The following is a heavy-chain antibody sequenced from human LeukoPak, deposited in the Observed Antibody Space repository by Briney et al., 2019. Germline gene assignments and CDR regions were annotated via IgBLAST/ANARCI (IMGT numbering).Heavy chain of an antibody. V-gene: IGHV1-69*05. CDR1: GDTFSSYA. Sequence: SVKVSCKASGDTFSSYAISWVRQAPGQGLEWMGGIIPICGTANYAQKFQGRVTITTDESTSTAYMELSSLRSEDTAVYYCAHAPCSTSCVEGDNWFDPWGQGTLVTVSS. CDR3: AHAPCSTSCVEGDNWFDP. D-gene: IGHD2-2*01. J-gene: IGHJ5*02. CDR2: IIPICGTA.